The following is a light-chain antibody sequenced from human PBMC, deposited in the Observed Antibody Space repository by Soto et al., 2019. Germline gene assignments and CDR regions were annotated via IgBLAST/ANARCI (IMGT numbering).Light chain of an antibody. CDR2: GAS. CDR3: QQYSSSSPT. J-gene: IGKJ2*01. V-gene: IGKV1-5*01. Sequence: DIQMTQSPSTLSASVGDRVTITCRASQSISSWLAWYQQKPGKAPKLLIYGASSLESGVPSRFSGSGSVTEFTLTIDSLQPDGFATYYCQQYSSSSPTFGQGTKLEIK. CDR1: QSISSW.